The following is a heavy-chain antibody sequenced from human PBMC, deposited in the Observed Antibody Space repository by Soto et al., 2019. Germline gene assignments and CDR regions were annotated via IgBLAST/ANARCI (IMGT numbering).Heavy chain of an antibody. CDR1: GYTFTSYA. J-gene: IGHJ4*02. Sequence: GASVKVSCKASGYTFTSYAMHWVRQAPGQRLERMGWINAGNGNTKYSQKFQGRVTITRDTSASTAYMELSSLRSEDTAVYYCARAGFYILTPFDYWGQGTLVTVSS. V-gene: IGHV1-3*01. CDR3: ARAGFYILTPFDY. D-gene: IGHD3-9*01. CDR2: INAGNGNT.